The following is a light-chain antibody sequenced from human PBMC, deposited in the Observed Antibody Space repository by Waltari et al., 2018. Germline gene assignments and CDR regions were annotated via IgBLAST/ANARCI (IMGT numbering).Light chain of an antibody. CDR2: WAS. J-gene: IGKJ1*01. CDR3: QQYYSTPQT. CDR1: QSVLYNSNNKNY. V-gene: IGKV4-1*01. Sequence: DIVMTQSPDSLAVSLGERATINCKSSQSVLYNSNNKNYLAWYQRKPGQPPKMLIYWASTRESGVPDRFSGSGSGTDFTLTISSLQAEDVAVYYCQQYYSTPQTFGQGTNVEIE.